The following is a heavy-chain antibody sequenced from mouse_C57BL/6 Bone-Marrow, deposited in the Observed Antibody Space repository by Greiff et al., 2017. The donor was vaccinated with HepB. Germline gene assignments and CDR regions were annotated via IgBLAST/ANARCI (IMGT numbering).Heavy chain of an antibody. Sequence: GGGLVQPKGSLKLPCAASGFTFNTYAMHWVRQAPGKGLEWVARIRSKRSNYATYYADSVKDRSTISRDDSQSMLYLQMNKLKTEDTAMYDSVRLRLPAYWGQGTMVTVSA. CDR1: GFTFNTYA. V-gene: IGHV10-3*01. D-gene: IGHD3-2*02. J-gene: IGHJ3*01. CDR2: IRSKRSNYAT. CDR3: VRLRLPAY.